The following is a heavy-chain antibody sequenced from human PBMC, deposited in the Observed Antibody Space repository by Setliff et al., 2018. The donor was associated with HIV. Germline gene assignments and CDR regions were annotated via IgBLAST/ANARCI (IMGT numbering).Heavy chain of an antibody. V-gene: IGHV4-38-2*02. J-gene: IGHJ4*02. CDR3: ARGRLETTDD. CDR2: IYHNGIT. CDR1: GYSISSGYF. Sequence: SETLSLTCNVSGYSISSGYFWGWIRQPPGKGLEWIGTIYHNGITYYNPSLKSRVAISVDTSKNHFSLKVRSVTAADTAVYYCARGRLETTDDWGQGMLATVSS. D-gene: IGHD3-10*01.